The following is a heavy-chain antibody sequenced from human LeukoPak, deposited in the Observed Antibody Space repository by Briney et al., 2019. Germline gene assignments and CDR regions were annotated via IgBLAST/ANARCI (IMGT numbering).Heavy chain of an antibody. D-gene: IGHD6-13*01. Sequence: GGSLRLSCVASGFTLSSYNMKWVRQAPGKRLEWVSSISWRNIDIEYADSVKGRFTISRDNDKKSLYLQMNSLRVEDTVVYYCARVYSSTWYSGYLHMDVWGKGTTVTVSS. CDR1: GFTLSSYN. V-gene: IGHV3-21*01. CDR2: ISWRNIDI. CDR3: ARVYSSTWYSGYLHMDV. J-gene: IGHJ6*03.